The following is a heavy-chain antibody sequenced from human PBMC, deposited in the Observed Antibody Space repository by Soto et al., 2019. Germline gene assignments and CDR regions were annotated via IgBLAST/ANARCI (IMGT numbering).Heavy chain of an antibody. CDR1: GFTFSNAW. Sequence: GGSLRLSCAASGFTFSNAWMNWVRQAPGKGLEWVSTIGASGDNTFYADSVKGRFTISRDNSGDTLFLQMNRLRAEDTALYYCAKLGYCSGGTCYLDYYNGLDVWGQGTTVTVSS. CDR3: AKLGYCSGGTCYLDYYNGLDV. J-gene: IGHJ6*02. V-gene: IGHV3-23*01. CDR2: IGASGDNT. D-gene: IGHD2-15*01.